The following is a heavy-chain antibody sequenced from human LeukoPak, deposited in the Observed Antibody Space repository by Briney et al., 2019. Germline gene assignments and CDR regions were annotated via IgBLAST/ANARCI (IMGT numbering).Heavy chain of an antibody. CDR3: ARGFLGDAFDI. D-gene: IGHD3-3*01. CDR2: IGTVGDS. Sequence: GGSLRLSCAASGFTLSRYDMHWVRQATGKGLEWVSAIGTVGDSYYPGSVKGRFTISRENAKNSLYLQMNSLRAGDTAVYYCARGFLGDAFDIWGQGTMVTVSS. J-gene: IGHJ3*02. CDR1: GFTLSRYD. V-gene: IGHV3-13*01.